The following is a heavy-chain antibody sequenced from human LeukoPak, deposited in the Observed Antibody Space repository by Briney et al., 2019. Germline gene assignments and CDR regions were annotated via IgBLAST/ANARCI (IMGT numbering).Heavy chain of an antibody. V-gene: IGHV4-61*02. J-gene: IGHJ6*03. CDR2: IYTSGST. D-gene: IGHD3-16*01. CDR3: ARGRLGFLYYYYYMDV. Sequence: PSQTLSLTCTVSGGSISSGSYYWSWIRQPAGKGLEWIARIYTSGSTNYNPSLKSRVTISVDTSKNQFSLKLSSVTAADTAVYYCARGRLGFLYYYYYMDVWGKGTTVTVSS. CDR1: GGSISSGSYY.